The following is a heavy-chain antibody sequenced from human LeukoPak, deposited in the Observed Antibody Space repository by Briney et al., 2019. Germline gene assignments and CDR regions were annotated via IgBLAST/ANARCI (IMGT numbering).Heavy chain of an antibody. J-gene: IGHJ4*02. CDR3: ATNLEWLPPQDY. Sequence: ASVKVSCKASGYAFTGYYMHWVRQAPGQGLEWMGRINPNSGGTNYAQKFQGRVTMTRDTSISTAYMELSRLRSDDTAVYYCATNLEWLPPQDYWGQGTLVTVSS. CDR1: GYAFTGYY. D-gene: IGHD3-3*01. V-gene: IGHV1-2*06. CDR2: INPNSGGT.